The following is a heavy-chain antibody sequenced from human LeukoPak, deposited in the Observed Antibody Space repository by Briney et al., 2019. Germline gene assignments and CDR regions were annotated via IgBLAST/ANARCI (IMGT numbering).Heavy chain of an antibody. J-gene: IGHJ5*02. CDR2: INPSGST. V-gene: IGHV4-34*01. D-gene: IGHD3-3*01. CDR3: ARDFSELGPGWFDP. Sequence: PSETLSLTCAVYGGSFSGYHWTWIRQSPGKGLEWIGDINPSGSTYYNPSLKSRVTISVDTSKNQFSLKLSSVTAADTAVYYCARDFSELGPGWFDPWGQGTLVTVSS. CDR1: GGSFSGYH.